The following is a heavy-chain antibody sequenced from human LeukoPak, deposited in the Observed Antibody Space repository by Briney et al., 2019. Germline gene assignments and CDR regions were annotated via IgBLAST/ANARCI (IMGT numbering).Heavy chain of an antibody. CDR3: AKDRDGGIAARSGWFDP. CDR2: IWYDGSNK. Sequence: GRSLRLSCAASGFTFSRYGMHWVRQAPGKGLEWVAVIWYDGSNKYYADSVKGRFTISRDNSKNTLYLQMNSLRAEDTAVYYCAKDRDGGIAARSGWFDPWGQGTLVTVSS. V-gene: IGHV3-33*06. J-gene: IGHJ5*02. CDR1: GFTFSRYG. D-gene: IGHD6-6*01.